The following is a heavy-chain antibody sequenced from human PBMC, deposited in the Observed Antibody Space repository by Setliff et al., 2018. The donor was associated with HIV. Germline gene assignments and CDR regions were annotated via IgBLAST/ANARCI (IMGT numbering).Heavy chain of an antibody. CDR1: GYTFTSYG. CDR2: ISAFSGNT. V-gene: IGHV1-18*01. D-gene: IGHD6-13*01. Sequence: ASVMVSCKASGYTFTSYGISWVRQAPGQGLEWMAWISAFSGNTHYAQKFQGRVTMTTDTSTSTAYMELRSLRSDDTAVYYCARDTAEYSSSWYREEDAFDIWGQGTMVT. J-gene: IGHJ3*02. CDR3: ARDTAEYSSSWYREEDAFDI.